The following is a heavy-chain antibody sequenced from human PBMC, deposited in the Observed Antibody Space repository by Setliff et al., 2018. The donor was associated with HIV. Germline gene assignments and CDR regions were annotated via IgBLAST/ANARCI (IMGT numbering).Heavy chain of an antibody. V-gene: IGHV1-46*01. Sequence: ASVKVSCKASGYTFTSYYMHWVRQAPGQGLEWMGIITPSGGSTSYAQKFQGRVTITADKSTSTVYMELSSLRSEDTAVYYCARCGAGEWHLYMDVWGKGTAVTVSS. J-gene: IGHJ6*03. CDR3: ARCGAGEWHLYMDV. CDR1: GYTFTSYY. D-gene: IGHD3-16*01. CDR2: ITPSGGST.